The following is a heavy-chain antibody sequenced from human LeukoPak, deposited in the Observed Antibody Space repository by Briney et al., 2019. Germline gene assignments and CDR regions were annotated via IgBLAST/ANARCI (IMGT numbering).Heavy chain of an antibody. Sequence: GGSLRLSCAASGFTFSSYELNWVRQAPGKGLEWVSYISSSGSYRYYADSVKGRFTISRDNAKSSLYLQMNSLRVEDTAVYYCARDTRYSGSYYDRYYYYYMDVWGKGTTVTISS. J-gene: IGHJ6*03. CDR3: ARDTRYSGSYYDRYYYYYMDV. CDR1: GFTFSSYE. V-gene: IGHV3-48*03. D-gene: IGHD3-10*01. CDR2: ISSSGSYR.